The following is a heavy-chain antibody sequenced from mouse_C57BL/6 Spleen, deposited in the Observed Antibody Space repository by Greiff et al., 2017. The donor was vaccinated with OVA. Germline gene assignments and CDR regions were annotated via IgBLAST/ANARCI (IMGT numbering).Heavy chain of an antibody. CDR1: GYSFTGYY. Sequence: DVKLQESGPELVKPGASVKISCKASGYSFTGYYMNWVKQSPEKSLEWIGEINPSTGGTTYNQKFKAKATLTVDKSSSTAYMQLKSLTSEDSAVYYCARGGIYGYDAFDYWGQGTTLTVSS. V-gene: IGHV1-42*01. J-gene: IGHJ2*01. CDR2: INPSTGGT. D-gene: IGHD2-2*01. CDR3: ARGGIYGYDAFDY.